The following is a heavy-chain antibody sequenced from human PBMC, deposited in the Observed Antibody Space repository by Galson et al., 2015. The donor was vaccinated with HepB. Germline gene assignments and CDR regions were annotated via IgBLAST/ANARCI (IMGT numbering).Heavy chain of an antibody. Sequence: QSGAEVKKPGESLKISCKGSGYSFTSYWIGWVRQMPGKGLEWMGIIYPGDSDTRYSPSFQGQVTISADKSISTAYLQWSSLKASDTAMYYCARRYYDFWSGYWQGVYFDYWGQGTLVTVSS. J-gene: IGHJ4*02. CDR3: ARRYYDFWSGYWQGVYFDY. V-gene: IGHV5-51*01. D-gene: IGHD3-3*01. CDR1: GYSFTSYW. CDR2: IYPGDSDT.